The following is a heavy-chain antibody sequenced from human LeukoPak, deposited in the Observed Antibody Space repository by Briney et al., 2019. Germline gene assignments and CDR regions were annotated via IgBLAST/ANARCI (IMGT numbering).Heavy chain of an antibody. CDR2: IYPGDSDT. V-gene: IGHV5-51*01. CDR3: ARGRWDIVVVVAARGKYYFDY. Sequence: GESLKISCKGSGYSLTSYWIGWVRQMPGKGVELMGIIYPGDSDTRYSPSFQGQVTISADQSISPAYRQWSSLKASDTAMYYCARGRWDIVVVVAARGKYYFDYWGQGTLVTVSS. CDR1: GYSLTSYW. D-gene: IGHD2-15*01. J-gene: IGHJ4*02.